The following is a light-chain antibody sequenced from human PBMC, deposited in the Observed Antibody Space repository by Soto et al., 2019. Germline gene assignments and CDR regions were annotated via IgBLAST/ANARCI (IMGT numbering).Light chain of an antibody. CDR2: DAS. CDR1: QSVSSY. J-gene: IGKJ4*01. Sequence: EIVLTQSPATLSLSPGERATLCCRASQSVSSYLAWYQQKPGQAPRLLIYDASNRATGIPARFSGSGSGTDFTLTISSLEPEDFAVYYCQQRSNWLSLTFGGGTKVEIK. V-gene: IGKV3-11*01. CDR3: QQRSNWLSLT.